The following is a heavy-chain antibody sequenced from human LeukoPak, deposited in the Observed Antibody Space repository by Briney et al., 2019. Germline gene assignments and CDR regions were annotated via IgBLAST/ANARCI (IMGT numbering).Heavy chain of an antibody. CDR2: INPSGGST. V-gene: IGHV1-46*01. D-gene: IGHD3-3*01. CDR1: GYTFTSYY. J-gene: IGHJ4*02. CDR3: ARDSINGFWSVYYSYYFDY. Sequence: ASVKVSCKASGYTFTSYYMHWVRQAPGQGLEWMGIINPSGGSTSYAQKFQGRVTMTRDTSTSTVYMELSSLRSEDMAVYYCARDSINGFWSVYYSYYFDYWGQGTLVTVSS.